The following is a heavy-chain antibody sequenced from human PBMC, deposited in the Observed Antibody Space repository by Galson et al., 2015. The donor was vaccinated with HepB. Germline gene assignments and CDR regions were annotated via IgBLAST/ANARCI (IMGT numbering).Heavy chain of an antibody. CDR3: AGTVTTWDGMDV. CDR1: GFTFSSYS. V-gene: IGHV3-30*03. CDR2: ISYDGSNK. D-gene: IGHD4-17*01. Sequence: SLRLSCAASGFTFSSYSMNWVRQAPGKGLEWVAVISYDGSNKYYADSVKGRFTISRDNAKNSLYLQMNSLRAEDTAVYYCAGTVTTWDGMDVWGQGTTVTVSS. J-gene: IGHJ6*02.